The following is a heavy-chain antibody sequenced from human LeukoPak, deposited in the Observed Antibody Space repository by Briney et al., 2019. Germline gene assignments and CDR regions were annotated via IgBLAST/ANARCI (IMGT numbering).Heavy chain of an antibody. Sequence: GGSLRLSCAASGFTFSSYAMSWVRQAPGKGLEWVSAISGSGGSTYYADSVKGRFTISRDNSKNTLYLQMNSLRAEDTAVYYCAKDRSPDYYGSGNAFDYWGQGTLVTVSS. CDR3: AKDRSPDYYGSGNAFDY. J-gene: IGHJ4*02. V-gene: IGHV3-23*01. CDR2: ISGSGGST. D-gene: IGHD3-10*01. CDR1: GFTFSSYA.